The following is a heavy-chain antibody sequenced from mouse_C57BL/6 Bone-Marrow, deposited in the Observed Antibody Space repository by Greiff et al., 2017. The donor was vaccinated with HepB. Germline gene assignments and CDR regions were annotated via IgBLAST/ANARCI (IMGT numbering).Heavy chain of an antibody. CDR2: IDPETGGT. D-gene: IGHD2-4*01. CDR3: TRGGYYEGGDWYFDV. J-gene: IGHJ1*03. Sequence: QVQLQQPGAELVRPGASVTLSCKASGYTFTDYEMHWVKQTPVHGLEWIGAIDPETGGTSYNQKFKGKAILTADTSSSTAYMELRSLTSEDSAVYYCTRGGYYEGGDWYFDVWGTGTTVTVSS. CDR1: GYTFTDYE. V-gene: IGHV1-15*01.